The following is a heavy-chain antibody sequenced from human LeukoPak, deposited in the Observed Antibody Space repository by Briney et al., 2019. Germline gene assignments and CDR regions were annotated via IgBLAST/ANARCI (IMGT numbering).Heavy chain of an antibody. CDR2: ISSSSSYI. J-gene: IGHJ4*02. CDR3: ARDGSTPNYYGSGSYDLDY. D-gene: IGHD3-10*01. V-gene: IGHV3-21*01. Sequence: PGGSLRLSCAASGFTASGFTFRKAWMSWVRQAPGKGLEWVSSISSSSSYIYYADSVKGRFTISRDNAKNSLYLQMNSLRAEDTAVNYCARDGSTPNYYGSGSYDLDYWGQGTLVTVSS. CDR1: GFTFRKAW.